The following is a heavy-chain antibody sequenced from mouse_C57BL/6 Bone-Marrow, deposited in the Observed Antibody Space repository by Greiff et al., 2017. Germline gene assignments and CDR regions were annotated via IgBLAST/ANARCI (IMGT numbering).Heavy chain of an antibody. J-gene: IGHJ2*01. CDR3: ARSDYDGSNPRRY. D-gene: IGHD1-1*01. CDR2: IDPSDSYT. CDR1: GYTFTSYW. V-gene: IGHV1-69*02. Sequence: VQLQQPGTELVKPGASVKLSCKASGYTFTSYWMHWVKQRPGQGLEWIGVIDPSDSYTNYHQKFKGKATLTVDTASSTAYMQLSSLTSEDSAVYYCARSDYDGSNPRRYWGQGTTLTVSS.